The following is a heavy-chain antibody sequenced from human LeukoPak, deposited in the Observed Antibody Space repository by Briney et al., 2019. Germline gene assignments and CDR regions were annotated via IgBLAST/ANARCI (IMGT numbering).Heavy chain of an antibody. CDR2: INPNSGGT. CDR3: ARRRVRYCSSTSCYGRSNWFDP. D-gene: IGHD2-2*01. CDR1: GYTFTGYY. Sequence: ASVKVSCKASGYTFTGYYMHWVRQAPGQGLEWMGWINPNSGGTNYAQKFQGRVTMTRDTSISTAYMELSRLRSDDTAVYYCARRRVRYCSSTSCYGRSNWFDPWGQGTLVTVSS. V-gene: IGHV1-2*02. J-gene: IGHJ5*02.